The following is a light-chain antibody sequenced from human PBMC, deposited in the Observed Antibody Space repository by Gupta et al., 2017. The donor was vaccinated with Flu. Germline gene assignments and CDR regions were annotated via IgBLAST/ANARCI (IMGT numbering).Light chain of an antibody. Sequence: EIVMTQSPATVSVSLGERAILSCRASQGVSDTVAWYQQKPGQAPRLLIYGASTRATGTPARFSGSGSGTEFTLTISSLQSGDFAVYYCQQDSDWPYIFGQGTKLEIK. CDR2: GAS. CDR1: QGVSDT. J-gene: IGKJ2*01. V-gene: IGKV3-15*01. CDR3: QQDSDWPYI.